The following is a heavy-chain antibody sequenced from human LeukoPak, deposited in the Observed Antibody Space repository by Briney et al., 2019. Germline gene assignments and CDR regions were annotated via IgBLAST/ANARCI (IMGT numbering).Heavy chain of an antibody. D-gene: IGHD1-26*01. J-gene: IGHJ4*02. CDR3: ARVSGRYSDY. V-gene: IGHV3-48*03. CDR2: ISSRGSTI. CDR1: GFTFSSYE. Sequence: GGSLRLSCAASGFTFSSYEMNWVRQAPGKGLEWVSYISSRGSTIYYADSVKGRFTISRDNAKNSLCLQMNSLRAEDTAVYYCARVSGRYSDYWGQGTRVTVSS.